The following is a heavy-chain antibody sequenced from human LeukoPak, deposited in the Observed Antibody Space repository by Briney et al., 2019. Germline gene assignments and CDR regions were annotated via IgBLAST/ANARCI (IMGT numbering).Heavy chain of an antibody. CDR3: AREGTTGHGINDQGLDH. CDR1: RFTVTINY. CDR2: IASGGRT. D-gene: IGHD4-17*01. V-gene: IGHV3-66*01. J-gene: IGHJ4*02. Sequence: GRSLRLSCAASRFTVTINYMSAVPQAAQRRPGCGSVIASGGRTEYDGSVKGRFTISRDISKHTLYLQLNSLRADDTAVYYCAREGTTGHGINDQGLDHWGQGPLVSVSS.